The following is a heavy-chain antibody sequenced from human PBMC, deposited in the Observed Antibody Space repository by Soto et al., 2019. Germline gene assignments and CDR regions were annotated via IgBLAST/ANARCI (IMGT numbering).Heavy chain of an antibody. D-gene: IGHD3-9*01. CDR2: IWYDGSNK. Sequence: GGSLRLSCAASGFTFSSYDMHWVRQAPGKGLEWVAVIWYDGSNKYYADSVKGRFTISRDNSKNTLYLQMNSLRAEDTAVYYCARDRDILTGLGAFDIWGQGTMVTVSS. J-gene: IGHJ3*02. V-gene: IGHV3-33*01. CDR3: ARDRDILTGLGAFDI. CDR1: GFTFSSYD.